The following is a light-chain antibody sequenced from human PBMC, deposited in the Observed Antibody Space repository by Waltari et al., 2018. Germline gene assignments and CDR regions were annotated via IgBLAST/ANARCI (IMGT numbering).Light chain of an antibody. CDR2: DVV. J-gene: IGLJ3*02. Sequence: QSVLTQPASVSGSPGQSITISCTGTSSDVGGYDYVSWYHQSPCKAPKLIIYDVVKRPSGVSTRFSASKSDNTASLTISGLQAEDEGDYYCCSYKRGATWVFGGGTALTVL. V-gene: IGLV2-14*03. CDR1: SSDVGGYDY. CDR3: CSYKRGATWV.